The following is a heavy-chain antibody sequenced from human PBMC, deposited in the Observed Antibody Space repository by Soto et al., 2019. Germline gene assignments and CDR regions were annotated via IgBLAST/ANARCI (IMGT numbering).Heavy chain of an antibody. J-gene: IGHJ6*02. CDR1: GDCIRSGDRY. CDR3: ATRSYYGSYGLDV. V-gene: IGHV4-30-4*01. D-gene: IGHD3-10*01. CDR2: IYYSGST. Sequence: SETMSLTCTVSGDCIRSGDRYWCWISQPPGKGLEWIGYIYYSGSTYFNPSLKSRVTISVDTSRSQFSLKLCSVTAADTSVYYCATRSYYGSYGLDVWGQGTTVTISS.